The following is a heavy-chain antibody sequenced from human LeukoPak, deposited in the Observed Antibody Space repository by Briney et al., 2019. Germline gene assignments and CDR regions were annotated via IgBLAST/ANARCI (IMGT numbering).Heavy chain of an antibody. CDR1: GLTFSSYA. CDR2: ISENGGTT. V-gene: IGHV3-23*01. J-gene: IGHJ4*02. Sequence: GGSLRLSCAASGLTFSSYALSWVRPAPGKGLEWVSGISENGGTTFYADSVKGRFTITRDNSKNTLHVHMNSLRGEDTAVYYCAKDYGPKQLVFFDSWGQGTLVTVSS. D-gene: IGHD6-13*01. CDR3: AKDYGPKQLVFFDS.